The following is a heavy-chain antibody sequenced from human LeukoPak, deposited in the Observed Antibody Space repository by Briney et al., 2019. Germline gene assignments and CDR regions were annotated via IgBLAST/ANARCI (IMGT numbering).Heavy chain of an antibody. CDR1: GFIFGDYA. CDR2: IAFDDTDR. J-gene: IGHJ4*02. V-gene: IGHV3-30*04. Sequence: GGSLRLSCAASGFIFGDYAMHWVRQAPGKGLEWVAVIAFDDTDRYYIDSVKGRFTISRDDSKNTLYLHMTSLRAEDTAVYYCTNSDDYGDYWGQGTLVTVSS. CDR3: TNSDDYGDY.